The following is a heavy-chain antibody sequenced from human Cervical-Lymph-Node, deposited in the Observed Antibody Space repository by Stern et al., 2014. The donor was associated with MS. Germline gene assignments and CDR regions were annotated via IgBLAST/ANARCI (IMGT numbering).Heavy chain of an antibody. CDR2: IKEDGSET. J-gene: IGHJ4*02. Sequence: EVNVVEYGGGLAQAGGSLRISCGASGLSFSEFWMTWVRQVQGKGLEWVANIKEDGSETHYVDAVKVRFTISRDTTKNSLFLQIYGLRVEDTGIYYCMSVTHDGVGDWGQGTLVTVSS. V-gene: IGHV3-7*01. D-gene: IGHD4-17*01. CDR1: GLSFSEFW. CDR3: MSVTHDGVGD.